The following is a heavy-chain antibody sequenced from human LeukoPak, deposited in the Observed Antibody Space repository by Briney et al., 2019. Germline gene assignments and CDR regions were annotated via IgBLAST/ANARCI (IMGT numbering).Heavy chain of an antibody. CDR2: VYQSGTT. Sequence: SETLSLTCTVSGFSISSGHYWGWVRQPPGAGLGWIGSVYQSGTTYYNPSTKSRVTTSVDMSKNQFSLRLRPVTAADTAVYYCARIFIRNGYSSYFDCWGQGTLVTVSS. CDR1: GFSISSGHY. D-gene: IGHD5-18*01. J-gene: IGHJ4*02. V-gene: IGHV4-38-2*02. CDR3: ARIFIRNGYSSYFDC.